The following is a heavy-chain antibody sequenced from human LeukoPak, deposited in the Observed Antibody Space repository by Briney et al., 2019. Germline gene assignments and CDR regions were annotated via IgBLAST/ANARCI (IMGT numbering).Heavy chain of an antibody. J-gene: IGHJ6*02. D-gene: IGHD6-13*01. CDR2: IYYSGST. V-gene: IGHV4-31*02. Sequence: SWIRQHPGKGLEWIGYIYYSGSTYYNPSLKSRVTISVDTSKNQFSLKLSSVTAADTAVYYCARDIAYSSSWYFSYYYGMDVWGQGTTVTVSS. CDR3: ARDIAYSSSWYFSYYYGMDV.